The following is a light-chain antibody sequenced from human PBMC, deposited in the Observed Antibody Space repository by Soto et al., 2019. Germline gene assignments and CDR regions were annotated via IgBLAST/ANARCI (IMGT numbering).Light chain of an antibody. CDR1: QSISSW. J-gene: IGKJ1*01. Sequence: DIQMTQSPSTLSASVGDRVTITCRASQSISSWLAWYQQKPGKAPKLLIYKASSLESGVPSRFSGSGSGTEFTLTISSLQPDDFATYYCQQYNYYWTFGQGTKVEI. CDR3: QQYNYYWT. CDR2: KAS. V-gene: IGKV1-5*03.